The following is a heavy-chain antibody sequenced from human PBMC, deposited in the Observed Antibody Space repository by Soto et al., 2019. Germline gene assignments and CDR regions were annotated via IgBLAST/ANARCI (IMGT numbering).Heavy chain of an antibody. Sequence: EVQLLESGGGLVQPGGSLRLSCAASGFTFSSYAMSGVRQAPGKGLEWVSAISGSGGSTYYADSVKGRFTISRDNSKNTLYLQMNSLRAEDTAVYYCAKAPVLYYYMDVWGKGTTVTVSS. J-gene: IGHJ6*03. CDR2: ISGSGGST. CDR3: AKAPVLYYYMDV. V-gene: IGHV3-23*01. CDR1: GFTFSSYA.